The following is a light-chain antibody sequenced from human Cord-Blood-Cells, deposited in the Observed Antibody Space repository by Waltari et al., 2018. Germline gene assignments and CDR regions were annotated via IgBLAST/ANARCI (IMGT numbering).Light chain of an antibody. CDR2: GAS. J-gene: IGKJ1*01. Sequence: EIVMTQSPATLSVSPGERATLSCRASQSVSSNLAWYQQKPGQAPRLLIYGASTRATGIPARFRGSGSGTDFTLPLSSLQSEDCAVYYCQQYNNWPPTFGQGTKVEIK. CDR3: QQYNNWPPT. CDR1: QSVSSN. V-gene: IGKV3-15*01.